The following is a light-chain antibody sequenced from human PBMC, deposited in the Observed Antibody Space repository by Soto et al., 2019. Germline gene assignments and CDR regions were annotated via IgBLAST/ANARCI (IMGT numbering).Light chain of an antibody. V-gene: IGKV3-15*01. J-gene: IGKJ1*01. Sequence: EIVMTQSPATLSVSPGERATLSCRASQSVSSNLAWYQQKPGQAPRLLIYGASTRATGIPARFSGSGSGTEFTLTISSLQSEDFAVYYCQQYSNWPRTFCQGTKVEIK. CDR3: QQYSNWPRT. CDR1: QSVSSN. CDR2: GAS.